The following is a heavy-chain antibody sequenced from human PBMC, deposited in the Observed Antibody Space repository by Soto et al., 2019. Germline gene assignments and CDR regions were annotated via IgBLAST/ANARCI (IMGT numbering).Heavy chain of an antibody. CDR3: ATEQYSSSWYRKYYFDY. Sequence: ASETLSLTCAVYGGSFSGYYWSWIRQPPGKGLEWIGEINHSGSTNYNPSLKSRVTISVDTSKNQFSLKLSSVTAADTAVYYCATEQYSSSWYRKYYFDYWGQGTLVTVSS. V-gene: IGHV4-34*01. D-gene: IGHD6-13*01. CDR2: INHSGST. CDR1: GGSFSGYY. J-gene: IGHJ4*02.